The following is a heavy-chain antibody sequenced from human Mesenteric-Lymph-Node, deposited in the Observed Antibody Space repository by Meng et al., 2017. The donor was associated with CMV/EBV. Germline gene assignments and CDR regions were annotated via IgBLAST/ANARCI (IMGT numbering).Heavy chain of an antibody. J-gene: IGHJ5*02. CDR1: GFTFSGYG. Sequence: GESLKISCAASGFTFSGYGMHWVRQAPGKGLEWVAYISRDDSTTYYADSVKGRFTISRDNTQDSLYLQMNNVGAEDTGLYYCVRGSGSFYSWGQGTLVTVSS. CDR2: ISRDDSTT. V-gene: IGHV3-48*03. D-gene: IGHD1-26*01. CDR3: VRGSGSFYS.